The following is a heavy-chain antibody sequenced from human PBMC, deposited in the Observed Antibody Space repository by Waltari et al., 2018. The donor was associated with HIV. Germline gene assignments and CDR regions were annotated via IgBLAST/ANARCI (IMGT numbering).Heavy chain of an antibody. D-gene: IGHD6-13*01. J-gene: IGHJ4*02. V-gene: IGHV4-4*01. CDR3: ASPRGERRTSNWSFDY. CDR1: GGSINTTNW. CDR2: IYHSGSA. Sequence: QVQMQESGPGLVKPSGTLSLTCFVSGGSINTTNWWSWVRQPPGKGLEWIGEIYHSGSANYNPSLDSRVTISIDKSQSHVSLKLTSVTAADTAVYCCASPRGERRTSNWSFDYWGQGTLVTVSS.